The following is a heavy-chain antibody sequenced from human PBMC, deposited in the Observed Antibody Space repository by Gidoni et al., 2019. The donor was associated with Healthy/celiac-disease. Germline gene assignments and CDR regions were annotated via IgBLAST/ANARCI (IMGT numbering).Heavy chain of an antibody. V-gene: IGHV1-69*04. D-gene: IGHD4-17*01. CDR1: GGTFSSYA. Sequence: QVQLVQSGAEVTKPGSSVKVSCKASGGTFSSYALSWVRQAPGQGLEGMGRIIPILGIANYAQKFQGRVTITADKSTSTAYMELSSLRSEDTAVYYCARVAGYGEFDYWGQGTLVTVSS. J-gene: IGHJ4*02. CDR2: IIPILGIA. CDR3: ARVAGYGEFDY.